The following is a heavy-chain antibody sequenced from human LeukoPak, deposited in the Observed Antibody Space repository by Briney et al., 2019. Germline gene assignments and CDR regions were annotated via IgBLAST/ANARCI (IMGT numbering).Heavy chain of an antibody. Sequence: PSETLSLTCAVYGGSFSGYYWSWIRQPPGKGLEWIGEINHSGSTNYNPSLKSRVTISVDTSKNQFSLKLSSVNAADTAVYYCARTATEGEKDFWSGLLDYYYYYYMDVWGKGTTVTVSS. CDR3: ARTATEGEKDFWSGLLDYYYYYYMDV. D-gene: IGHD3-3*01. V-gene: IGHV4-34*01. CDR1: GGSFSGYY. CDR2: INHSGST. J-gene: IGHJ6*03.